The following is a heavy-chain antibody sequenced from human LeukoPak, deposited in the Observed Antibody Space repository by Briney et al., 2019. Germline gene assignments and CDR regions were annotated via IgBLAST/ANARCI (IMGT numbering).Heavy chain of an antibody. CDR1: GYTFTGYY. CDR3: ARVSPYYDVLTGYYGTEVEEGFDY. J-gene: IGHJ4*02. V-gene: IGHV1-2*02. CDR2: INPNSGGT. Sequence: ASVKVSCQASGYTFTGYYMHWVRQPPGQGLEWMGWINPNSGGTNYAQKFQGRVTMTRDTSISTAYMELSRLRSDDTAVYYCARVSPYYDVLTGYYGTEVEEGFDYWGQGTLVTVSS. D-gene: IGHD3-9*01.